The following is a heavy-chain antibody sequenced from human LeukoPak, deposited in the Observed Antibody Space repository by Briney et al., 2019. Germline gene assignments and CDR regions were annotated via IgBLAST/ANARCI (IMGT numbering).Heavy chain of an antibody. V-gene: IGHV3-53*01. D-gene: IGHD2-2*01. Sequence: PGGSLRLSCAASGFTVSSNYMSWGRQAPGKGLEWVSVIYRSGSTYYADSVKGRFTISRDNSNNTLYLQMNSLRAEDTAVYYCARSLGFCSSSNCQEYLQHWGQGAPGTVSS. CDR3: ARSLGFCSSSNCQEYLQH. CDR1: GFTVSSNY. J-gene: IGHJ1*01. CDR2: IYRSGST.